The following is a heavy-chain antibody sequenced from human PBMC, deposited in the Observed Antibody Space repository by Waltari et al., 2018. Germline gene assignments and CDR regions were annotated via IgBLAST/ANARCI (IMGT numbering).Heavy chain of an antibody. D-gene: IGHD3-3*01. CDR3: ARDKDRATIFGYYYGMDV. J-gene: IGHJ6*02. CDR1: GYTFTSYA. CDR2: INAGNGNT. V-gene: IGHV1-3*01. Sequence: QVQLVQSGAEVKKPGASVKVSCKASGYTFTSYAMHWVRQAPGQRLEWMGWINAGNGNTKYSQKFQGRVTITRDTSASTAYMELSSLRSEDTAVYYCARDKDRATIFGYYYGMDVWGQGTTVTVSS.